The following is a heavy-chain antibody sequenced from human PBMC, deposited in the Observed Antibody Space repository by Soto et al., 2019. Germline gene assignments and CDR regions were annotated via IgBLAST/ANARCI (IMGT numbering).Heavy chain of an antibody. V-gene: IGHV4-30-4*01. Sequence: HVQLKESGPGLVKHSEPLSLTCNVSGGPLKTGDCYRNWSRQPPGKGLEWIGYVFYSGATNYSPSLKSRAAISMDTAKHQFSLSLTSVPGADTAVYYCARAGFSDAHHLYCGQGIRVTVST. CDR1: GGPLKTGDCY. CDR2: VFYSGAT. D-gene: IGHD1-1*01. J-gene: IGHJ4*02. CDR3: ARAGFSDAHHLY.